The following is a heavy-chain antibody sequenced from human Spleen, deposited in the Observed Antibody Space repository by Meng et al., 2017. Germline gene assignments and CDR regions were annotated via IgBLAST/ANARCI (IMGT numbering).Heavy chain of an antibody. J-gene: IGHJ4*01. CDR1: VGSIRSSNG. CDR2: IYHLGST. CDR3: AVFSSGWGPFDC. V-gene: IGHV4-4*02. D-gene: IGHD6-19*01. Sequence: HVRLQESCPGRGKAAGTLSLICVVSVGSIRSSNGVSWVRQPPGKGLEWIGEIYHLGSTNYNPSLKSRVTISVDKSKTQFSLKVTSVTAADTAVYYCAVFSSGWGPFDCWGQGTLVTVSS.